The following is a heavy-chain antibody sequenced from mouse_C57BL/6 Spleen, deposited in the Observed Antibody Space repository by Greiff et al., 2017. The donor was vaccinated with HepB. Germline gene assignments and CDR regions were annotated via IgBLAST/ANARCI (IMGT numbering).Heavy chain of an antibody. Sequence: VQRVESGPGLVQPSQSLSITCTVSGFSLTSYGVHWVRQSPGKGLEWLGVIWSGGSTDYNAAFISRLSISKDNSKSQVFFKMNSLQADDTAIYYCARNPRGYDRWYFDVWGTGTTVTVSS. D-gene: IGHD2-2*01. J-gene: IGHJ1*03. CDR2: IWSGGST. CDR3: ARNPRGYDRWYFDV. CDR1: GFSLTSYG. V-gene: IGHV2-2*01.